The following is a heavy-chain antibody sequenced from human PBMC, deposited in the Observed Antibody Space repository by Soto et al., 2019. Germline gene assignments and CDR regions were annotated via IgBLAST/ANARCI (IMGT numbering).Heavy chain of an antibody. CDR3: ARYCSGGSCYDY. V-gene: IGHV1-69*02. J-gene: IGHJ4*02. Sequence: QVQLVQSGAEVKKPGSSVKVSCKASGGTFSSYTISWVRQAPGQGLEWMGRIIPILGIANYAQKFQGRVTITAEKSTSTAYMELSGLRSEDTAVYYCARYCSGGSCYDYWGQGTLVTVSS. CDR2: IIPILGIA. CDR1: GGTFSSYT. D-gene: IGHD2-15*01.